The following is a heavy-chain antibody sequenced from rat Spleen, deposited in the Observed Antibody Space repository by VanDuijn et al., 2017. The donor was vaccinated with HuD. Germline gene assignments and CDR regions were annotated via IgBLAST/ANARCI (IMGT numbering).Heavy chain of an antibody. V-gene: IGHV2-13*01. CDR3: SRSYGGYSQHWFAY. CDR2: IWSGGTT. D-gene: IGHD1-11*01. Sequence: QVQLKESGPGLVQPSQTLSLTCTVSGFSISSYGVIWVRQPPGKGLEWMGVIWSGGTTHYNPALKSRLSISRDTSKSQVFLKMNSLQTEDTAMYFCSRSYGGYSQHWFAYWGQGTLVTVSS. J-gene: IGHJ3*01. CDR1: GFSISSYG.